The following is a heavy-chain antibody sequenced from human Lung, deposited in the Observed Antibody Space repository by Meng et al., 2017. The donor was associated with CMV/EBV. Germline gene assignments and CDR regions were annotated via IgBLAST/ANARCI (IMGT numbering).Heavy chain of an antibody. CDR1: GFTFRTYP. CDR2: ISNSGGYST. V-gene: IGHV3-23*01. Sequence: GGSLRLXCAASGFTFRTYPMSWVRQAPGKGLEWVSTISNSGGYSTYYADSVEGRFTISRDNSKNTLYLQMNSLRVDDTAVYYCAKTFYGSSWYDGYYFDYWGQGTXVTVSS. CDR3: AKTFYGSSWYDGYYFDY. J-gene: IGHJ4*02. D-gene: IGHD6-13*01.